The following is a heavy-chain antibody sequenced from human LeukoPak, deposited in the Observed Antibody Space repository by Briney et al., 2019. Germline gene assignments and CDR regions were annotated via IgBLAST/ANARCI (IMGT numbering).Heavy chain of an antibody. CDR3: AREGYYGSGSPPSLYFDY. Sequence: GGSLRLSCAASGFTFRNYVIHWVRQAPGKGLEWVAVTSSDLNVKLYAGSVKGRFTISRDNSRSTLYLQMNTLRPEDTAIYYCAREGYYGSGSPPSLYFDYWGQGTLVTVSS. V-gene: IGHV3-30-3*01. J-gene: IGHJ4*02. CDR2: TSSDLNVK. D-gene: IGHD3-10*01. CDR1: GFTFRNYV.